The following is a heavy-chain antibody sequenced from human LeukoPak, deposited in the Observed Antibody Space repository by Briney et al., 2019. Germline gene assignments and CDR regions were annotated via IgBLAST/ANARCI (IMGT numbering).Heavy chain of an antibody. J-gene: IGHJ6*02. CDR2: IYYSGST. CDR1: GGSISSSSYY. CDR3: ARDPSPTWHYYGMDV. Sequence: PSETLSLTCTVSGGSISSSSYYWGWIRQPPGKGLEWIGSIYYSGSTYYNPSLKSRVTISVDTSKNQFSLKLSSVTAADTAVYYCARDPSPTWHYYGMDVWGQGTTVTVSS. V-gene: IGHV4-39*07.